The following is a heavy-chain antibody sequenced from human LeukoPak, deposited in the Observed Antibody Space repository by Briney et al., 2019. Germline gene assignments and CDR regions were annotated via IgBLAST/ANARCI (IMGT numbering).Heavy chain of an antibody. J-gene: IGHJ6*02. Sequence: GGSLRLSCAASGFTVSSNHMSWVRQAPGKGLEWVSVIYSGGSTYYADSVKGRFTISRDNSKNTLYLQMNSPRAEDTAVYYCARDLRPNYYYYGMDVWGQGTTVTVSS. CDR1: GFTVSSNH. D-gene: IGHD5/OR15-5a*01. CDR2: IYSGGST. V-gene: IGHV3-53*01. CDR3: ARDLRPNYYYYGMDV.